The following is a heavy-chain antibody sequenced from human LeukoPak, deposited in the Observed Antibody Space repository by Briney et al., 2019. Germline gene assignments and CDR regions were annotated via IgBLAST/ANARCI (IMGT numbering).Heavy chain of an antibody. V-gene: IGHV3-23*01. D-gene: IGHD2-2*01. J-gene: IGHJ3*02. Sequence: GGSLRLSCAASGFTFSSYAMSWVRQAPGKGLEWVSAISGSGGSTYYADSVKGRFSISRDNSKNTLYLQMNSLGAEDTAMYYCAKGPIPCSSTSCPRSAFDIWGQGTMVTVSS. CDR3: AKGPIPCSSTSCPRSAFDI. CDR1: GFTFSSYA. CDR2: ISGSGGST.